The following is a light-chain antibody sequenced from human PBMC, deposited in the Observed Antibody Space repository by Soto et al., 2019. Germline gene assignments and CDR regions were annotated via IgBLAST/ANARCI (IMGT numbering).Light chain of an antibody. Sequence: EIVLTQSPGTLSLSPGERATLSCRASQTISSSVLAWYQQKPGQAPRLLIYRSSRRAPGIPDRFSGSGSWTDFTLTIVRLEPEDWAVYYCHQFGSSPLDTFGPWTKVEIK. CDR2: RSS. CDR3: HQFGSSPLDT. V-gene: IGKV3-20*01. CDR1: QTISSSV. J-gene: IGKJ3*01.